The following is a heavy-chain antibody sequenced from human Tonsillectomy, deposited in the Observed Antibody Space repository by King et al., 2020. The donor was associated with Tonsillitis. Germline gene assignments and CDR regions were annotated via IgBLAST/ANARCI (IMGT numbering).Heavy chain of an antibody. CDR3: ALPSAGAGGTGKFDS. CDR2: VYQTGST. V-gene: IGHV4-39*01. Sequence: QLQESGPGLVKPSETLSLTCTVSGGSISTSSYYWGWIRQPPGKGLEWIGSVYQTGSTYYNPSLKSRVTISVDTSKNQFSLQLTSVTAADTAVYFCALPSAGAGGTGKFDSWGLGTLVTVSS. J-gene: IGHJ4*02. CDR1: GGSISTSSYY. D-gene: IGHD1-1*01.